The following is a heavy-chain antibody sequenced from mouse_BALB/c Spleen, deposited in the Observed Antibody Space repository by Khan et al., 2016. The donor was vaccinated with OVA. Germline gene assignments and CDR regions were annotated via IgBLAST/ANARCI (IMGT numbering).Heavy chain of an antibody. V-gene: IGHV1-4*01. CDR2: INPSSGYT. J-gene: IGHJ2*01. CDR1: GYTFTNYT. CDR3: VRIPSPPYYFDY. Sequence: QVQLQQSGAELARPGASVKMSCKASGYTFTNYTMHWVKQRPGQGLEWIGYINPSSGYTNYNQNFNDKATLTTDRSSSTAYMQLSSLTSDDSAVYNCVRIPSPPYYFDYWGQGTTLTVSS.